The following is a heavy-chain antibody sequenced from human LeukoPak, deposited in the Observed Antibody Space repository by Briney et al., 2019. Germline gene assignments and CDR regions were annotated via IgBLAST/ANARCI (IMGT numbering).Heavy chain of an antibody. Sequence: PGGSLRLSCSASGFSFSSYAMHWVRQAPGKGLEYLSAISDSGGSTYYADSVKGTFTISRDNSKNTLYLQMSSLRAEDTAVYFCVRGYSFGPYGMDVWGQGTTVTVSS. CDR2: ISDSGGST. CDR1: GFSFSSYA. V-gene: IGHV3-64D*09. D-gene: IGHD2-15*01. CDR3: VRGYSFGPYGMDV. J-gene: IGHJ6*02.